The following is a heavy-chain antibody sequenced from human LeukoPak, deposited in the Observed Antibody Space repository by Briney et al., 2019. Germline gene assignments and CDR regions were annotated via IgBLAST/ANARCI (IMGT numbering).Heavy chain of an antibody. Sequence: GASVKVSCKASGGTFSSYAISWVRQAPGQGLEWTGGIIPIFGTANYAQKFQGRVTITADESTSTAYMELSSLRSEDTAVYYCARSRSPGYYYYMDVWGKGTTVTISS. CDR1: GGTFSSYA. CDR3: ARSRSPGYYYYMDV. D-gene: IGHD6-19*01. J-gene: IGHJ6*03. V-gene: IGHV1-69*13. CDR2: IIPIFGTA.